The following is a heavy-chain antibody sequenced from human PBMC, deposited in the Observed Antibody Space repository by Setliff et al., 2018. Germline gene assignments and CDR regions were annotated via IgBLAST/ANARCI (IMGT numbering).Heavy chain of an antibody. J-gene: IGHJ6*03. V-gene: IGHV4-59*08. D-gene: IGHD3-10*01. CDR3: ARAYYYASGNSHNYYMDV. Sequence: SETLSLTCTVSGSSFSSYSWSWIRQPPGKGLEWIGYKYYSGSTNSNPSLKSRVTISVDTSKNQFSLKLSSVTAADTAVYFCARAYYYASGNSHNYYMDVWGKGTTVTVSS. CDR2: KYYSGST. CDR1: GSSFSSYS.